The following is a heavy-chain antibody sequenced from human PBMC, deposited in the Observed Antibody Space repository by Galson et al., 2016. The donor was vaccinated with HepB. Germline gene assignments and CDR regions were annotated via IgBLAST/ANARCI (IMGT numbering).Heavy chain of an antibody. J-gene: IGHJ6*02. V-gene: IGHV3-33*01. D-gene: IGHD6-6*01. CDR2: IWYDGSKK. Sequence: SLRLSCAASGFTLSNYGMHWVRQAPGKGLEWVALIWYDGSKKYYAESVKGRLTISRDNSKNTLDLQMNSLRAEDTAVYYCARDGIPSPQDIGGRLPPPYYYGMDVWGQGTAVTVSS. CDR1: GFTLSNYG. CDR3: ARDGIPSPQDIGGRLPPPYYYGMDV.